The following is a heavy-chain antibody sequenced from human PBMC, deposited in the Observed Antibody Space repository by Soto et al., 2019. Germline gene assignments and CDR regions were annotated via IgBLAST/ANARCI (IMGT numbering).Heavy chain of an antibody. CDR1: GFTFSSYA. J-gene: IGHJ6*02. V-gene: IGHV3-23*01. CDR2: ISGSGGST. CDR3: AKEGQYYDILTGYRSYYGMDV. Sequence: GGSPRLSCAASGFTFSSYAMSWVRQAPGKGLEWVSAISGSGGSTYYADSVKGRFTISRDNSKNTLYLQMNSLRAEDTAVYYCAKEGQYYDILTGYRSYYGMDVWGQGTTVNVSS. D-gene: IGHD3-9*01.